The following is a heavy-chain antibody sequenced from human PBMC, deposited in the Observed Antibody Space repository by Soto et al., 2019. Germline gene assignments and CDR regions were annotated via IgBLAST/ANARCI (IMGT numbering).Heavy chain of an antibody. J-gene: IGHJ4*02. D-gene: IGHD3-22*01. CDR2: INHSGST. CDR3: ARTWGYYFDKRYFDY. CDR1: GGSFSGYY. V-gene: IGHV4-34*02. Sequence: QVQLQQWGAGLLKPSETLSLTCAVYGGSFSGYYWSWIRQPPGKGLEWIGEINHSGSTNYNPSLKSRVTISVDTSKNQFSLKLSSVTAADTAVYYCARTWGYYFDKRYFDYWGQGALVTVSS.